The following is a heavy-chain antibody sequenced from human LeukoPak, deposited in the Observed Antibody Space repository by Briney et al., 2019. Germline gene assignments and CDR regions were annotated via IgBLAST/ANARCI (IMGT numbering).Heavy chain of an antibody. Sequence: PSETLSLXCAVSGYSTSSGYYWGWIQQPPGKGLEWIGSIYHSGSTYYNPSLKSRVTISVDTSKNQFSLKLSSVTAADTAVYYCARAPPGYFDYWGQGTLVTVSS. CDR1: GYSTSSGYY. CDR2: IYHSGST. V-gene: IGHV4-38-2*01. CDR3: ARAPPGYFDY. D-gene: IGHD1-14*01. J-gene: IGHJ4*02.